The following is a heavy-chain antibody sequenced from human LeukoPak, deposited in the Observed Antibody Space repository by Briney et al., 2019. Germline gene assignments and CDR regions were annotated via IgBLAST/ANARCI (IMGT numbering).Heavy chain of an antibody. J-gene: IGHJ5*02. CDR1: GYSFTSYW. CDR3: ARHTGDYGDPYNWFDP. V-gene: IGHV5-51*01. CDR2: IYPGDSDT. Sequence: GESLKISCKGSGYSFTSYWIGWVRQMPGKGLEWMGIIYPGDSDTRYSPSFQGQVTISAVKSISTAYLQWSSLKASDTAMYYCARHTGDYGDPYNWFDPWGQGTLVTVSS. D-gene: IGHD4-17*01.